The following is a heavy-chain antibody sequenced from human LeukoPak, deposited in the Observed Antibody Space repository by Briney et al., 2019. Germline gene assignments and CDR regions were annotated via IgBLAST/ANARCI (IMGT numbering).Heavy chain of an antibody. Sequence: PGRSLRLSCAASGFTFDDYDMHWVRQAPGKGLEWVSGISWKTSSIGYADSVKGRFTISRDNTKNSLYLQMNSLRREDTAFYYCAKGGPPADNRWYFDLWGRGTLVTVSS. D-gene: IGHD2-2*01. V-gene: IGHV3-9*01. CDR2: ISWKTSSI. CDR1: GFTFDDYD. CDR3: AKGGPPADNRWYFDL. J-gene: IGHJ2*01.